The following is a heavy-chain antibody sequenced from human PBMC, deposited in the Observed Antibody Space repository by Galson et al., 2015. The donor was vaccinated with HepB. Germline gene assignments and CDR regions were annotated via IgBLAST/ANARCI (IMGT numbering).Heavy chain of an antibody. D-gene: IGHD3-10*01. Sequence: SLRLSCAASGFTFRSYAMHWVRQAPGKGLEWVAVISYDGSNKYYADSVKGRFTISRDNSKNTLYLQMNSLRAEDTAVYYCASIGYYYGSGTRGDFDYWGQGTLVTVSS. V-gene: IGHV3-30-3*01. CDR1: GFTFRSYA. CDR3: ASIGYYYGSGTRGDFDY. CDR2: ISYDGSNK. J-gene: IGHJ4*02.